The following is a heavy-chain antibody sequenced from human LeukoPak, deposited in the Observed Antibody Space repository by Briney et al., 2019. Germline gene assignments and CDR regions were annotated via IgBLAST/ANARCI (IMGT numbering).Heavy chain of an antibody. J-gene: IGHJ4*02. D-gene: IGHD4-23*01. CDR2: IKSKTDGGTT. CDR1: GFTFSNAW. V-gene: IGHV3-15*01. Sequence: GGSLRLSCAASGFTFSNAWMSWVRQAPGKGLEWVGRIKSKTDGGTTDYAAPVKGRFTISRDDSKNTLYLQMNSLRAGGTAVYYCAKDLNSGNPRGVFDYWGQGTLVTVSS. CDR3: AKDLNSGNPRGVFDY.